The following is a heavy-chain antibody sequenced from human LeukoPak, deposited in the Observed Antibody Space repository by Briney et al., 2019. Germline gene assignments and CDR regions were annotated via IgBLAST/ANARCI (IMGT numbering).Heavy chain of an antibody. J-gene: IGHJ4*02. D-gene: IGHD6-6*01. Sequence: SETLSLTCTFSGGSLRSYYWSWIRQPAGKGLERIGRVFNSGNTYYNPSLKSRVTMSVDTSKNQFSLKLSSVTAADTAVYYRARAGGQLGELDYWGQGTLVTVSS. CDR1: GGSLRSYY. CDR2: VFNSGNT. V-gene: IGHV4-4*07. CDR3: ARAGGQLGELDY.